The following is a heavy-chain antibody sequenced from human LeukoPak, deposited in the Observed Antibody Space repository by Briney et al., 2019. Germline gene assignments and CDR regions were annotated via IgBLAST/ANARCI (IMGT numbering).Heavy chain of an antibody. CDR3: VRGVGVSRFNYLDP. CDR2: IWYDASNK. J-gene: IGHJ5*02. D-gene: IGHD1-7*01. CDR1: GFTFSSFG. V-gene: IGHV3-33*01. Sequence: PGTSLRLSCAASGFTFSSFGMHWVRQAPGKGLEWVAVIWYDASNKYYADSVKGRFTISRDNSKNTLYLHMNSLRDDDTAVYYCVRGVGVSRFNYLDPWGQGTLVIVSS.